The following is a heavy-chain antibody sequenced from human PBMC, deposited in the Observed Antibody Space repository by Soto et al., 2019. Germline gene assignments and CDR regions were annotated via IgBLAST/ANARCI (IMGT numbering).Heavy chain of an antibody. CDR2: ISYDGSNK. CDR3: ARGILPAAISHYYYGMDV. V-gene: IGHV3-30-3*01. D-gene: IGHD2-2*01. J-gene: IGHJ6*02. CDR1: GFTFSSYA. Sequence: GGSLRLSCAASGFTFSSYAMHWVRQAPGKGLEWVAVISYDGSNKYYADSVKGRFTISRDNSKNTLYLQMNSLRAEDTAVYYCARGILPAAISHYYYGMDVWGQGTTVTVSS.